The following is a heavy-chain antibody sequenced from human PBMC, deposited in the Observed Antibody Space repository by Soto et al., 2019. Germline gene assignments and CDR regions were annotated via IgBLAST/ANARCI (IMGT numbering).Heavy chain of an antibody. CDR3: ATAYCGGDCFNQGYYYYGMDV. CDR2: SSGYNGNT. J-gene: IGHJ6*02. D-gene: IGHD2-21*02. Sequence: QVQLVQSGAEVKKPEASVKVSCKASGYTFTSYGISWVRQAPGQGREWMGWSSGYNGNTNYAQKFQGRVTMTTDTSTSTAYMELRSLRSDDTAVYYCATAYCGGDCFNQGYYYYGMDVWGQGTTVTVSS. CDR1: GYTFTSYG. V-gene: IGHV1-18*01.